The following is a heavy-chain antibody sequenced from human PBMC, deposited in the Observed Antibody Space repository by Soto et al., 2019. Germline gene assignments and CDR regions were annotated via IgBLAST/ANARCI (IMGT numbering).Heavy chain of an antibody. Sequence: PSENLSLTCTVSGGSISSSNYYWGWIRQPPGKGLEWIGNIYYSGSTYYNPSLKSRVTISVDTSKNQFSLKLSSVTAADTAVYYCARVWGNALDYWGQGTLVTVSS. J-gene: IGHJ4*02. CDR1: GGSISSSNYY. CDR3: ARVWGNALDY. D-gene: IGHD3-16*01. V-gene: IGHV4-39*07. CDR2: IYYSGST.